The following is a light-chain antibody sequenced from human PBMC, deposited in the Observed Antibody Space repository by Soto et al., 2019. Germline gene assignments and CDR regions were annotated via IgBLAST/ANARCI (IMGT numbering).Light chain of an antibody. J-gene: IGKJ4*01. CDR3: QQYINWPPLT. V-gene: IGKV3-15*01. CDR1: QSVGSA. CDR2: GAS. Sequence: EIVMTQSPATLSVSPGETATLSCRASQSVGSAVAWYQHKPGQAPRLLIVGASIRATGVPGRFSGGGSGTEFTLTISNLQSEDFAVYYCQQYINWPPLTFGGGTTVEFK.